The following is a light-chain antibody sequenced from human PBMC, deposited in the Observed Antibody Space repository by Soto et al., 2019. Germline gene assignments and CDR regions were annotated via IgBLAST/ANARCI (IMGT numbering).Light chain of an antibody. V-gene: IGKV3-20*01. CDR2: GAS. J-gene: IGKJ4*01. Sequence: EIVLTQSPGTLSLSPGERATLSCRASQSVSSSYLAWYQQKPGQAPRLLICGASSRATGIPDRFSGSGSGTDFTLTISRLEPEDFAVYYCQQYGSSPRTFGGGPKVEIK. CDR1: QSVSSSY. CDR3: QQYGSSPRT.